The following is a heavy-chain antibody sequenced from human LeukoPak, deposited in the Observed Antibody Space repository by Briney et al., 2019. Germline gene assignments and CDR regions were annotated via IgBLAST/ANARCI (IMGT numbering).Heavy chain of an antibody. CDR3: AKGGSYRSQPYFDY. D-gene: IGHD3-16*02. Sequence: GGSLRLSCAASGFTFSSYSMLWVRQAPGKGLEWVSYISSSSTIYYADSVKGRFTISRDNSKNTVYLQMNSLRAEDTAVYYCAKGGSYRSQPYFDYWGQGTPVTVSS. CDR1: GFTFSSYS. J-gene: IGHJ4*02. V-gene: IGHV3-48*01. CDR2: ISSSSTI.